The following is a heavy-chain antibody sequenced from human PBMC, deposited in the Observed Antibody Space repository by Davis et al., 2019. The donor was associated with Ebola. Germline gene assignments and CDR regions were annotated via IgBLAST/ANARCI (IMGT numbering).Heavy chain of an antibody. J-gene: IGHJ6*02. D-gene: IGHD2-2*01. CDR2: MNPNSGNT. CDR1: GGTFSSYA. V-gene: IGHV1-8*02. Sequence: ASVKVSCKASGGTFSSYAISWVRQATGQGLEWMGWMNPNSGNTGYAQKFQGRVTMTEDTSTDTAYMELSSLRSEDTAVYYCATGYCSSTSCHYYYYGMDVWGQGTTVTVSS. CDR3: ATGYCSSTSCHYYYYGMDV.